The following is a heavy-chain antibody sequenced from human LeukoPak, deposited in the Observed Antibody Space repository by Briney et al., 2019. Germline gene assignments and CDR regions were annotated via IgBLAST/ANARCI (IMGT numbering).Heavy chain of an antibody. Sequence: GGSLRLSCAASGFTFSSYAMSWVRQAPGKGLEWVSVISGSGGSTYYADSVKGRFTISRDNSKNTLYLQMNSLRAEDTAVYYCAKDRNVVVVAALYFDYWGQGTLVTVPS. D-gene: IGHD2-15*01. CDR1: GFTFSSYA. J-gene: IGHJ4*02. V-gene: IGHV3-23*01. CDR3: AKDRNVVVVAALYFDY. CDR2: ISGSGGST.